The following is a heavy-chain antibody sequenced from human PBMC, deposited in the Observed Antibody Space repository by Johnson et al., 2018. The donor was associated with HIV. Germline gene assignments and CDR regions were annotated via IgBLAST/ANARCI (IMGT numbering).Heavy chain of an antibody. CDR3: AKDEQWLNDAFDI. CDR2: IPYDGYNK. D-gene: IGHD6-19*01. V-gene: IGHV3-30-3*01. J-gene: IGHJ3*02. Sequence: QVQLVESGGGVVQPGRSLRLSCAASGFTFSSYAMHWVRQAPGKGLEWVAVIPYDGYNKYYADSVKGRFTISRDNSENTLYLQMNSLRAEDTAVYYCAKDEQWLNDAFDIWGQGTMVTVSS. CDR1: GFTFSSYA.